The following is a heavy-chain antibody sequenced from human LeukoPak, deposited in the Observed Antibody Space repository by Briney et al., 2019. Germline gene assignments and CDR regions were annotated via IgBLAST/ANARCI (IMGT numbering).Heavy chain of an antibody. Sequence: SETLSLTCAVYGGSFSGYYWSWIRQPPGKGLEWIGEINHSGSTNYNPSLKSRVTISVDTSKNQFSLKLSSVTAADTAVYYCARGGGRAAAYYYGMDVWGQGTTVTVSS. V-gene: IGHV4-34*01. CDR3: ARGGGRAAAYYYGMDV. CDR1: GGSFSGYY. CDR2: INHSGST. J-gene: IGHJ6*02. D-gene: IGHD6-13*01.